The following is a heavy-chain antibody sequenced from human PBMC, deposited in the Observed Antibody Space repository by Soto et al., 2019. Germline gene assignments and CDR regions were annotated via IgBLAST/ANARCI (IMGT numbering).Heavy chain of an antibody. CDR1: GFTFDDYA. CDR3: AKDFSFGFGGADGMDV. J-gene: IGHJ6*02. Sequence: EVQLVESGGGLVQPGRSLRLSCAASGFTFDDYAMHWVRQAPGKGLEWVSGISWNSGSIGYADSVNGRFTISRDNAKNSLYLQMNSLRAEDTALYYCAKDFSFGFGGADGMDVWGQGTTVTVSS. V-gene: IGHV3-9*01. CDR2: ISWNSGSI. D-gene: IGHD3-16*01.